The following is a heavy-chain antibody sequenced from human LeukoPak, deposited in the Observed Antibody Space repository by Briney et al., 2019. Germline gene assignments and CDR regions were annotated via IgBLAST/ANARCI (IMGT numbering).Heavy chain of an antibody. J-gene: IGHJ4*02. CDR3: AGERGEEYSSGWYKTNYFYN. Sequence: SETLSLTCSVSGDSIDSVSYYWGWIRQAPGKGPEWIASIDYSGRTFYNPSLRSRVTISVDTSNNDFSLNLTSVTAADTAVYYCAGERGEEYSSGWYKTNYFYNWGQGIRVTVSS. CDR1: GDSIDSVSYY. CDR2: IDYSGRT. V-gene: IGHV4-39*07. D-gene: IGHD6-19*01.